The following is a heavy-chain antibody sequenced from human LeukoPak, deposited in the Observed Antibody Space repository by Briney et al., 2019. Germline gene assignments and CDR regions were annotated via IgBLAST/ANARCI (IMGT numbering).Heavy chain of an antibody. CDR1: GFTFSSYS. J-gene: IGHJ4*02. CDR3: ARVHTYYYDSSGLYSY. CDR2: ISSSSSYI. Sequence: PGGSLRLSCAASGFTFSSYSMNWVRQAPGKGLEWVSSISSSSSYIYYADSVEGRFTISRDNAKNSLYLQMNSLRAEDTAVYYCARVHTYYYDSSGLYSYWGQGTLVTVSS. D-gene: IGHD3-22*01. V-gene: IGHV3-21*01.